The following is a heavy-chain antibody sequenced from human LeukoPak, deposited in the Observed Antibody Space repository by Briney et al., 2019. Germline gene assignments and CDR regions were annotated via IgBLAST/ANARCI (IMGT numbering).Heavy chain of an antibody. J-gene: IGHJ3*02. D-gene: IGHD4-23*01. CDR2: ISSSGSNI. CDR1: GFIFNGYT. CDR3: ASRGVVTGAFDI. Sequence: GGSLRLSCEASGFIFNGYTMNWVRQAPGKGLEWVSSISSSGSNIYYADSVKGRFTISRDNAKNTLYLQMNSLRAEDTAVYYCASRGVVTGAFDIWGQGTMVTVSS. V-gene: IGHV3-21*01.